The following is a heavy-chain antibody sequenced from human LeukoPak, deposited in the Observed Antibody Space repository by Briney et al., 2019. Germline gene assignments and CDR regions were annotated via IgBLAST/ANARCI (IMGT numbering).Heavy chain of an antibody. CDR3: ARVPPGSGRRDFFDY. CDR2: INPSGGAT. J-gene: IGHJ4*02. Sequence: ASVKVSCKASGYTFTGHYMHWVRQAPGQGLEWMGVINPSGGATSYAQRFQGRVTMTSDTSTSTVYMELSSLRSEDTAVYYCARVPPGSGRRDFFDYWGQGTLVTVSS. CDR1: GYTFTGHY. V-gene: IGHV1-46*01. D-gene: IGHD3-10*01.